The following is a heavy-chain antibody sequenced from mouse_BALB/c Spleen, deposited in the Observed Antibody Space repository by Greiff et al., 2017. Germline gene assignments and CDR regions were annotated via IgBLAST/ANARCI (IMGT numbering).Heavy chain of an antibody. J-gene: IGHJ4*01. V-gene: IGHV5-12-1*01. D-gene: IGHD1-1*01. CDR1: GFAFSSYD. Sequence: EVQVVESGGGLVKPGGSLKLSCAASGFAFSSYDMSWVRQTPEKRLEWVAYISSGGGSTYYPDTVKGRFTISRDNAKNTLYLQMSSLKSEDTAMYYCARQVLRYAMDYWGQGTSVTVSS. CDR2: ISSGGGST. CDR3: ARQVLRYAMDY.